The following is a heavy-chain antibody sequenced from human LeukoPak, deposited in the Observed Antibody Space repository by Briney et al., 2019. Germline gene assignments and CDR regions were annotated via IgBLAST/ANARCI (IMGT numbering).Heavy chain of an antibody. CDR1: GGSISSYY. CDR3: ARVTYCGGDCYSFYYYMDV. CDR2: IYTSGST. V-gene: IGHV4-4*07. J-gene: IGHJ6*03. Sequence: SETLSLTCTVSGGSISSYYWSWIRQPAGKGLEWIGRIYTSGSTNYNPSLKSRVTMSVDTSKNQFSLKLSSVTAADTAVYYCARVTYCGGDCYSFYYYMDVWGKGTTVTVSS. D-gene: IGHD2-21*01.